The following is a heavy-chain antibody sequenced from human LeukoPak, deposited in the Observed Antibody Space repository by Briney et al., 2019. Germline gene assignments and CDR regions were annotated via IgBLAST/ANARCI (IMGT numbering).Heavy chain of an antibody. V-gene: IGHV3-21*01. J-gene: IGHJ3*02. CDR3: ARVNSDAHALAFDI. D-gene: IGHD4-23*01. Sequence: GGSLRLSCAASGFTFSSYSMNWVRQAPGKGLEWVSSISSSSSYIYYADSVKGRFTISRDNAKNSLYLQMNSLRAEDTAVYYCARVNSDAHALAFDIWGQGTMVTVSS. CDR2: ISSSSSYI. CDR1: GFTFSSYS.